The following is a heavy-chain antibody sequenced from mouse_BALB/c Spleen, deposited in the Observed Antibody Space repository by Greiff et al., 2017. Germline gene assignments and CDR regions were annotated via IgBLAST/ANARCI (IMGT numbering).Heavy chain of an antibody. V-gene: IGHV1-82*01. CDR1: GYAFSSSW. CDR3: ARSCFDGYPAWFAY. J-gene: IGHJ3*01. D-gene: IGHD2-3*01. Sequence: QVQLQQSGPELVKPGASVKISCKASGYAFSSSWMNWVKQRPGQGLEWIGRIYPGDGDTNYNGKFKGKATLTADKSSSTAYMQLSSLTSVDSAVYFCARSCFDGYPAWFAYWGQGTLVTVSA. CDR2: IYPGDGDT.